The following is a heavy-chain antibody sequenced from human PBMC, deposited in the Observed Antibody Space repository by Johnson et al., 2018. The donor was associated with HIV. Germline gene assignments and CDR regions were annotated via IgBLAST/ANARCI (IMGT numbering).Heavy chain of an antibody. CDR1: GFTFSSYD. Sequence: VQLVESGGGWVQPGGSLRLSCAASGFTFSSYDMHWVRQATGKGLEWVSAIGTAGDTYYPGSVKGRFTISRENAKNSLYLQMNSLRAGDTAVYYCARGGIAARIDAFDIWGQGTMVTVSS. J-gene: IGHJ3*02. D-gene: IGHD6-6*01. CDR3: ARGGIAARIDAFDI. V-gene: IGHV3-13*01. CDR2: IGTAGDT.